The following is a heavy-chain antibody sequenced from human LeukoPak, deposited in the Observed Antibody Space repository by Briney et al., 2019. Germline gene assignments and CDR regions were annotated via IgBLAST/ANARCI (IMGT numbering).Heavy chain of an antibody. Sequence: PGGSLRLSCAASGFTFSNAWMSWVRQAPGKGREWVSYISSSSSTIYYADSVKGRFTISRDNAKNSLYLQMNSLRAEDTAVYYCARGTTTMGEEWLGPHYYYYMDVWGKGTTVTISS. CDR1: GFTFSNAW. CDR3: ARGTTTMGEEWLGPHYYYYMDV. V-gene: IGHV3-48*01. D-gene: IGHD3-3*01. CDR2: ISSSSSTI. J-gene: IGHJ6*03.